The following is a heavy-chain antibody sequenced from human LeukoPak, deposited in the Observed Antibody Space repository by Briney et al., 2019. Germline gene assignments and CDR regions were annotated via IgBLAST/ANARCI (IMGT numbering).Heavy chain of an antibody. CDR1: GGCFSGYY. CDR2: IKHSGST. J-gene: IGHJ6*03. CDR3: ARGYWPNYSYYYMDV. V-gene: IGHV4-34*01. Sequence: SETLSLPCAVYGGCFSGYYWSWIRQPPGKGLEWIGVIKHSGSTNYNPSLKGRVTLSVDTSKNKVSLKLRSVAAADTAVYYCARGYWPNYSYYYMDVWGKGTTVTVSS. D-gene: IGHD2-15*01.